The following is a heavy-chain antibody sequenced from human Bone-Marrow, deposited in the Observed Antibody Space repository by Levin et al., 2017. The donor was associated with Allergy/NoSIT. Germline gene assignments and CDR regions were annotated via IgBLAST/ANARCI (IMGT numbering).Heavy chain of an antibody. CDR1: GGSINTSGYW. CDR2: IFYSGTT. CDR3: ARRDEYCSRTSCLFDY. V-gene: IGHV4-39*01. J-gene: IGHJ4*02. D-gene: IGHD2-2*01. Sequence: SQTLSLTCTVSGGSINTSGYWWGWIRQPPGKGLGCIGSIFYSGTTSYNPSLKSRVTMSKDTSRNQFSLKLTSVTAADTAVYYCARRDEYCSRTSCLFDYWGQGTLVTVSS.